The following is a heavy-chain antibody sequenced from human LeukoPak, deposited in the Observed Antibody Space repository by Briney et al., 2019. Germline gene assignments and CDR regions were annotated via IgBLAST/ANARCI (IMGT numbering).Heavy chain of an antibody. CDR1: AFTFSSYG. D-gene: IGHD5-18*01. V-gene: IGHV3-33*06. CDR2: IWYDGSNK. CDR3: AKATDTAMVTGFDY. J-gene: IGHJ4*02. Sequence: GSLRLSCAAPAFTFSSYGMHWVRQAPGKGLEWVAVIWYDGSNKYYADSVKGRFTISRDNSKNTLYLQMNSLRAEDTAVYYCAKATDTAMVTGFDYWGQGTLVTVSS.